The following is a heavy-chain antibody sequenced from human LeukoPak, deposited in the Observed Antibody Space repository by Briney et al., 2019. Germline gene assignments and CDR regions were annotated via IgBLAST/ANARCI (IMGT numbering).Heavy chain of an antibody. J-gene: IGHJ3*02. CDR3: TTEGLYYYDSSGSQADAFDI. D-gene: IGHD3-22*01. CDR1: GFTFSNAW. CDR2: IKSKTDGGTT. V-gene: IGHV3-15*01. Sequence: KPGGSLRLSCAASGFTFSNAWMSWVRQAPGKGLEWVGRIKSKTDGGTTDYAAPVKGRFTISRDDSKNTLYLQMNSLKTEDTAVYYCTTEGLYYYDSSGSQADAFDIWGQGTMVTVSS.